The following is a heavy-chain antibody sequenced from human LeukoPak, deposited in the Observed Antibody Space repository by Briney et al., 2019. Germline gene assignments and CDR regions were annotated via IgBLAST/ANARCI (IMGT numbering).Heavy chain of an antibody. CDR1: GYTFSSYG. CDR2: ISAYNGNT. CDR3: ARDWGEGYYYE. J-gene: IGHJ4*02. Sequence: ASVKVSCKASGYTFSSYGICWVRQAPGQGLEWMGWISAYNGNTNYAQKFQGRVTTTTDTSTSTAYMELRSLRSDDTAVYYCARDWGEGYYYEWGQGTLVTVSS. D-gene: IGHD3-22*01. V-gene: IGHV1-18*01.